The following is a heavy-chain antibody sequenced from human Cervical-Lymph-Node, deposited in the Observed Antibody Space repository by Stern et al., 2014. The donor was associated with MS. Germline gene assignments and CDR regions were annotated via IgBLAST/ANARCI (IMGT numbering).Heavy chain of an antibody. Sequence: VQLVESGPGLVKPSGTLSLTCAVSGDSVSRRNWWHWVRPSPGKGLQWIGKVFDSGSTHYNPSLKSRVIISIDRSKTHLSLNLTSVTAADTAVYYCARGSSGGSGYGMDVWGQGTTISVS. J-gene: IGHJ6*02. D-gene: IGHD2-15*01. CDR2: VFDSGST. CDR1: GDSVSRRNW. V-gene: IGHV4-4*02. CDR3: ARGSSGGSGYGMDV.